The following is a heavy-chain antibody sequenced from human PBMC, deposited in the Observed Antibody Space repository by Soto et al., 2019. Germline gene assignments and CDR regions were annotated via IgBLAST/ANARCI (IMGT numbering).Heavy chain of an antibody. CDR1: GYTFTSYG. CDR2: SSDYNGNT. Sequence: QVQLVQSGAEVKKPGASVKVYCKASGYTFTSYGITWVRQAPVQGLEWMGWSSDYNGNTNYARKLQIRVTMTADTSTSAAHMALRSLRSAAPAVYYCVRDAAVGLVDYWGQATLVTFS. CDR3: VRDAAVGLVDY. D-gene: IGHD3-3*01. J-gene: IGHJ4*02. V-gene: IGHV1-18*01.